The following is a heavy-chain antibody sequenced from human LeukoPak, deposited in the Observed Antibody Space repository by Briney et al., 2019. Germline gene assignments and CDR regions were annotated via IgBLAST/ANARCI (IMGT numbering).Heavy chain of an antibody. Sequence: GGSLRLSCVASGFTFINHAMTWVRQAPGQGLEWVSSIGGSGGGTYYADSVKGRFTISRDNSKNTLYLQMNSLRAEGTAVYYCAKDHNDFWSGNPVNWGQGTLVTVSS. J-gene: IGHJ4*02. CDR3: AKDHNDFWSGNPVN. CDR1: GFTFINHA. CDR2: IGGSGGGT. V-gene: IGHV3-23*01. D-gene: IGHD3-3*01.